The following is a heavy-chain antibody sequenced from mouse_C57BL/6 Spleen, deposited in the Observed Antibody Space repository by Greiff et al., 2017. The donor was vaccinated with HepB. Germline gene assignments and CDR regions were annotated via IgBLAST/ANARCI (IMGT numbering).Heavy chain of an antibody. CDR1: GYTFTDYY. CDR3: AREGRDYYAMDD. Sequence: EVQLQQSGPELVKPGASVKISCKASGYTFTDYYMNWVKQSHGKSLEWIGDINPNNGGTSYNQKFKGKATLTVDKSSSTAYMELRSLTSEDSAVYYCAREGRDYYAMDDWGQGTSVTVSS. D-gene: IGHD3-3*01. CDR2: INPNNGGT. J-gene: IGHJ4*01. V-gene: IGHV1-26*01.